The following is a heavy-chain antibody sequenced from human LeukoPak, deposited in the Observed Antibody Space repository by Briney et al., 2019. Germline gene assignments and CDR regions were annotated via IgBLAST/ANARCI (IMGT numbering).Heavy chain of an antibody. V-gene: IGHV4-59*01. CDR1: GVSIGSYY. Sequence: KPSETLSLTCTVSGVSIGSYYWSWVRQPPGKELEWIGNIYHSGSTNYNPSLKSRVTISLDTSKNQFSLKLSSVTAADTAVYYCASTERWLAFDFWGQGTLVTVSS. CDR3: ASTERWLAFDF. D-gene: IGHD6-19*01. J-gene: IGHJ4*02. CDR2: IYHSGST.